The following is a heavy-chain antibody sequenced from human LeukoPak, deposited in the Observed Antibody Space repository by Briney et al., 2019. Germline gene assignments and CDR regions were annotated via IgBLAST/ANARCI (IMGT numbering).Heavy chain of an antibody. J-gene: IGHJ4*02. CDR1: GFTFSSYG. V-gene: IGHV3-30*03. CDR2: ISYDGSNK. D-gene: IGHD5-12*01. Sequence: GGSLRLSCAASGFTFSSYGMHWVRQAPGKGLEWVAVISYDGSNKYYADSVKGRFTISRDNSKNTLYLQMNSLRTEDTAVYYCARSAAAGRIVATFGYWGQGTLVIVSS. CDR3: ARSAAAGRIVATFGY.